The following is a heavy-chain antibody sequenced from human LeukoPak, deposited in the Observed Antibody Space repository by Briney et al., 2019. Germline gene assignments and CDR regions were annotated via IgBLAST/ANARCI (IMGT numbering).Heavy chain of an antibody. V-gene: IGHV3-53*01. J-gene: IGHJ4*02. D-gene: IGHD6-19*01. CDR3: ARGHSSGNPNPFDY. CDR2: MYSGGAI. CDR1: GFLVSTNC. Sequence: GGSLRLSCAASGFLVSTNCMSWVRQAPGKGLEWVSVMYSGGAIHYADSVKGRFTISRDNSKNTLYLQMNSLRAEDTAMYFCARGHSSGNPNPFDYWRQGTLVIVSS.